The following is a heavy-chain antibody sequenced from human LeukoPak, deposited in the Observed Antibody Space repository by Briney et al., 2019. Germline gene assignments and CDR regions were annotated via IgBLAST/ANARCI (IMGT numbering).Heavy chain of an antibody. Sequence: PGGFLRLSCAASGFTFSSYGMNWVRQAPGKGLEWVSYISSSSSTIYYADSVKGRFTISRDNAKNSLYLQMNSLRDDDTAVYYCARDRSSGYYGTFDYWGQGTLVTVS. D-gene: IGHD3-22*01. J-gene: IGHJ4*02. V-gene: IGHV3-48*02. CDR3: ARDRSSGYYGTFDY. CDR1: GFTFSSYG. CDR2: ISSSSSTI.